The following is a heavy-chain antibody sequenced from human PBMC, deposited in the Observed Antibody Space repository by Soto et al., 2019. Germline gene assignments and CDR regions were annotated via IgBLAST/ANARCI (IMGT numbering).Heavy chain of an antibody. CDR1: GYTFTTDG. J-gene: IGHJ4*02. V-gene: IGHV1-18*01. Sequence: QVQLVQSGGEVKKPGASVKVSCKTSGYTFTTDGISWVRQAPGQGLGWVGWISAYSGKTHYAQKFQGKVTMTTDTSTNTAYLELRSLRSADTAVYYCARDPYLGDHQYWGQGTLVTVSS. CDR3: ARDPYLGDHQY. D-gene: IGHD3-16*01. CDR2: ISAYSGKT.